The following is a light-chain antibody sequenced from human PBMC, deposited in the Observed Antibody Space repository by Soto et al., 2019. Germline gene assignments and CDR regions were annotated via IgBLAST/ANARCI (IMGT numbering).Light chain of an antibody. CDR1: SSDIGGYNV. CDR2: EAI. Sequence: QSALTQPASVSGSPGQSITISCSGTSSDIGGYNVVSWYQQHPGKAPKVIIYEAISRPSGVSNRFSGSISGTTASLTISGLQADDEADYYCCSYVGATTYVFGSGTKLTVL. J-gene: IGLJ1*01. V-gene: IGLV2-23*01. CDR3: CSYVGATTYV.